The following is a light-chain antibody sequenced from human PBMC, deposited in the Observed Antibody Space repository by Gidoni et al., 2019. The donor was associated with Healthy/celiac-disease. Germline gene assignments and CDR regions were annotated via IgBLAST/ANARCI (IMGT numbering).Light chain of an antibody. CDR2: WVS. CDR1: QSVLYSSNNKNY. J-gene: IGKJ3*01. Sequence: DIVMTQSPDSLAVSLGERATINCKSSQSVLYSSNNKNYLAWYQQKPGQPPKLLIYWVSTRESGVPDRFSSSGSGTDFTLTISSLQAEDVAVYYCQQYYSTPLTFGPGTKVDIK. V-gene: IGKV4-1*01. CDR3: QQYYSTPLT.